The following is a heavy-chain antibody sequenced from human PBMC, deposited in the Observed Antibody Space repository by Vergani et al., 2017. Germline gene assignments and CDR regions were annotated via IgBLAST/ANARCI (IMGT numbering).Heavy chain of an antibody. CDR3: ARHAAVELLVKLGWIDP. CDR2: IYYSGST. CDR1: GASIKSRYYY. Sequence: QLPLQESGPGLVKPSATLSLTCSVSGASIKSRYYYWGWIRHPPGKGLEWIASIYYSGSTYYNPSLKSRVTISVDTSKNQFSLKHSSVTAADTPVYFCARHAAVELLVKLGWIDPWGQGILVTFSS. D-gene: IGHD6-19*01. V-gene: IGHV4-39*01. J-gene: IGHJ5*02.